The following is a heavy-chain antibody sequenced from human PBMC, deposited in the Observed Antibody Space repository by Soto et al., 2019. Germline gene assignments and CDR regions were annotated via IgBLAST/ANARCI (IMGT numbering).Heavy chain of an antibody. CDR3: ARPRPDYCNYWGWFDP. Sequence: EVQLVESGGGLVQPGGSLRLSCAASGFTFKNSWMHWVRQVPGKGLVWVSCISSDGKSLNYADSVKGRFTISRDNAKSALYLQMNSLRAEDTAVYYCARPRPDYCNYWGWFDPWGLGTLVTVSS. J-gene: IGHJ5*02. D-gene: IGHD4-4*01. CDR2: ISSDGKSL. CDR1: GFTFKNSW. V-gene: IGHV3-74*01.